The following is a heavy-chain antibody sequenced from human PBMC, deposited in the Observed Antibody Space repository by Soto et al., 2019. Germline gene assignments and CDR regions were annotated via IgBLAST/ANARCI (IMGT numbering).Heavy chain of an antibody. J-gene: IGHJ3*02. CDR3: ARGVDYGDYVAFDI. CDR2: ISSNGGST. D-gene: IGHD4-17*01. CDR1: GFTFSGYA. V-gene: IGHV3-64*01. Sequence: GGSLRLSCAASGFTFSGYAMHWVRQAPGKGLEYVSAISSNGGSTYYANSVKGRFTISRDNSKNTLYLQMGSLRAEDMAVYYCARGVDYGDYVAFDIWGQGTMVTVSS.